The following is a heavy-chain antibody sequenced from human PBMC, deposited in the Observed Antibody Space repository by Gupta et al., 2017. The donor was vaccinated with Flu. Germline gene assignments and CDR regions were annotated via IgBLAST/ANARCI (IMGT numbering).Heavy chain of an antibody. D-gene: IGHD6-13*01. CDR1: GGSISSSSYY. CDR3: ARPVSSSSWEDAFDI. J-gene: IGHJ3*02. V-gene: IGHV4-39*01. Sequence: QLQLQESGPGLVKPSETLSLTCTVSGGSISSSSYYWGWIRQPPGKGLEWIGSIYYSGSTYYNPSLKSRVTISVDTSKNQFSLKLSSVTAADTAVYYCARPVSSSSWEDAFDIWGQGTMVTVS. CDR2: IYYSGST.